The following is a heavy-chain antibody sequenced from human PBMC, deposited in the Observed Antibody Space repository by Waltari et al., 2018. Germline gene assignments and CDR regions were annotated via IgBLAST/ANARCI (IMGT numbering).Heavy chain of an antibody. D-gene: IGHD6-13*01. J-gene: IGHJ4*02. CDR3: ARDPCPIAAALDKGFDY. V-gene: IGHV4-38-2*02. Sequence: QVQLQESGPGLVKPSETLSLTCAVSGYSISSGYYWGWIRPPPGKGLEWIGSIYHSGSTDYNPSLKSRVTISVDTSKNQFSLKLSSVTAADTAVYYCARDPCPIAAALDKGFDYWGQGTLVTVSS. CDR1: GYSISSGYY. CDR2: IYHSGST.